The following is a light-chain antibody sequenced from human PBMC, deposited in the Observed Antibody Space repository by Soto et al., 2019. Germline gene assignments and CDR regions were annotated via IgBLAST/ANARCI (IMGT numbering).Light chain of an antibody. CDR2: EVA. V-gene: IGLV2-14*02. CDR1: NSDIGSYDF. Sequence: QTVVTQPASVSGSPGQSITISCTGTNSDIGSYDFVSWYQQHPGKAPKLIIYEVANRPSGVSRRFSGSKSGNTASLTISGLQADDESDFYCSSFRGRSTLVVFGGGTKVTVL. CDR3: SSFRGRSTLVV. J-gene: IGLJ2*01.